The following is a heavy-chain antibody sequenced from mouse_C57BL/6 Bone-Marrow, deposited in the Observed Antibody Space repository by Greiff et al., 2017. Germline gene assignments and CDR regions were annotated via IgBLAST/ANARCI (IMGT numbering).Heavy chain of an antibody. CDR1: GYTFTSYW. Sequence: VQLQQPGAELVKPGASVKMSCKASGYTFTSYWITWVKQRPGQGLEWIGDIYPGSGSTNYNEKFKSKATLTVDTSSSTAYMQLSSLTSEDSAVYYCARKGLVTTVVAPFDYWGQGTTLTVSS. CDR3: ARKGLVTTVVAPFDY. V-gene: IGHV1-55*01. J-gene: IGHJ2*01. CDR2: IYPGSGST. D-gene: IGHD1-1*01.